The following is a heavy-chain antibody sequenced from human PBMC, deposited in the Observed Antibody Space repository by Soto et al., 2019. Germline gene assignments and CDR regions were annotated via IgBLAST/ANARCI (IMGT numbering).Heavy chain of an antibody. D-gene: IGHD6-13*01. CDR3: ASFHGVASAGFDS. CDR1: GASITDYY. Sequence: QVQLQESGPGLVKPSETLSLSCTVSGASITDYYWTWIRQPPGQGLVWIGYVYYSGRTNYNPSLKSRVTMSVDMSKDQFSLILTSLTAADTAVYYCASFHGVASAGFDSWGQGTLVTVSS. CDR2: VYYSGRT. J-gene: IGHJ4*02. V-gene: IGHV4-59*01.